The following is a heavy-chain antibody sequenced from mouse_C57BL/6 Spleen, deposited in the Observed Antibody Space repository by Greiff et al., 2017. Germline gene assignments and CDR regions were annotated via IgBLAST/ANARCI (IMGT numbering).Heavy chain of an antibody. Sequence: EVKVEESEGGLVQPGSSMKLSCTASGFTFSDYYMAWVRQVPEKGLEWVANINYDGSSTYYLDSLKSRFIISRDNAKNILYLQMSSLKSEDTATYYCARVDYGNSSYWYFDVWGTGTTVTVSS. V-gene: IGHV5-16*01. CDR1: GFTFSDYY. D-gene: IGHD2-1*01. CDR3: ARVDYGNSSYWYFDV. J-gene: IGHJ1*03. CDR2: INYDGSST.